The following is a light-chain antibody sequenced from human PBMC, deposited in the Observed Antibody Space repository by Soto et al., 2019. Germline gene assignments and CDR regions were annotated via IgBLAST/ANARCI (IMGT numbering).Light chain of an antibody. CDR3: ISYTRRSTSYV. CDR2: GVS. J-gene: IGLJ1*01. V-gene: IGLV2-14*01. CDR1: RSDIGSYNY. Sequence: QSLLTQPASVSGSPGQSITISCSGTRSDIGSYNYVAWYQQFPGKTPKILIYGVSNRPSGVSSRFSGSKSGNTASLTISGLQAEDEADYYCISYTRRSTSYVVGSGTKVTVL.